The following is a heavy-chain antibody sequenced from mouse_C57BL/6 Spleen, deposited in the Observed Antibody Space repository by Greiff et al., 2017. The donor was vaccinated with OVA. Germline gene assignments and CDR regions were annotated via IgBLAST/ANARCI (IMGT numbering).Heavy chain of an antibody. V-gene: IGHV5-4*01. D-gene: IGHD2-1*01. Sequence: EVQLVESGGGLVKPGGSLKLSCAASGFTFSSYAMSWVRQTPEKRLEWVATISDGGSYTYYPDNVKGRFTISRDNAKNNLYLQISHLKSEETAMYYCARDLIYYGNYPFDYWGQGTLVTVSA. J-gene: IGHJ3*01. CDR1: GFTFSSYA. CDR2: ISDGGSYT. CDR3: ARDLIYYGNYPFDY.